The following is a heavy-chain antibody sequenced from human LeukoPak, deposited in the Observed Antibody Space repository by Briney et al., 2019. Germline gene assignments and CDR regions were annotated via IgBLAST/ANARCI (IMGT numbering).Heavy chain of an antibody. CDR3: RFVVAAGDRDY. Sequence: GGSLRLSCAASGSTSNKYAMQWVRQSPGRRLEYVSAIGSDGGSPYYADSVKGRFTVSRDSSKNTLYLQMGSLRAEDMAVYYCRFVVAAGDRDYWGRGTLVTVSS. V-gene: IGHV3-64*02. CDR2: IGSDGGSP. J-gene: IGHJ4*02. CDR1: GSTSNKYA. D-gene: IGHD6-13*01.